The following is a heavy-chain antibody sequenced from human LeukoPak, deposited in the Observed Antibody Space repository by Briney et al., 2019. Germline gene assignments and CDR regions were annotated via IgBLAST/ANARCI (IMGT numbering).Heavy chain of an antibody. Sequence: SETLSLTCTVSGDSFRSHYWSWVRQPPGKALEWIGYMFYSGSTNYNPSLKSRVTISVDTSKNQFSLKLNSVTAADTAVYYCARHVGSGSYFDFWGQGTLVTVSS. CDR2: MFYSGST. J-gene: IGHJ4*02. V-gene: IGHV4-59*08. CDR1: GDSFRSHY. D-gene: IGHD1-26*01. CDR3: ARHVGSGSYFDF.